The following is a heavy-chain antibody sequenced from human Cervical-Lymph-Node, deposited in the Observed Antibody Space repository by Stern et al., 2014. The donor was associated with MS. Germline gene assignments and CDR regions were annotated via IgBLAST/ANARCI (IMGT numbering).Heavy chain of an antibody. V-gene: IGHV1-69*01. CDR3: ARAAYSTSSYNY. CDR1: GGTFNTNV. J-gene: IGHJ4*02. Sequence: VQLVESGAEVKKPGSSVKVSCKASGGTFNTNVISWVRQAPGQGLEWMGGIIPIFGTALYAQKFQGRVPITANESPRAVYMELSSLRSEDTAVYYCARAAYSTSSYNYWGQGTLVIVSS. CDR2: IIPIFGTA. D-gene: IGHD6-6*01.